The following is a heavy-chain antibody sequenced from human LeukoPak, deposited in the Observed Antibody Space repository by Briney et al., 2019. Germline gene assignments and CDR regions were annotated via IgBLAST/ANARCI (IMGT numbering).Heavy chain of an antibody. D-gene: IGHD3-3*01. J-gene: IGHJ6*03. Sequence: ASVKVSCKASGYTFTSYGISWVRQAPGQGLEWMGWINGGTGNTKYSQEFQGRVTITRDTSASTAYMEVSSLRSEDMAVYYCARARYESRIWPKSRYDYYYYMDVWGKGTTVTVSS. CDR3: ARARYESRIWPKSRYDYYYYMDV. V-gene: IGHV1-3*03. CDR1: GYTFTSYG. CDR2: INGGTGNT.